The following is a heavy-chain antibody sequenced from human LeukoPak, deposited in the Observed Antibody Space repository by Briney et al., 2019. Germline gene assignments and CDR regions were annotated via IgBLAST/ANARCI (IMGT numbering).Heavy chain of an antibody. CDR3: VRDQNWAFDY. J-gene: IGHJ4*02. Sequence: GGSLRLSCAASGFTFSSYSMNWVRQAPGKGLEWVSYIISSSDYTQYADSVKGRFTISRDSAQNSLCLQMNSLRVEDTAVYFCVRDQNWAFDYWGQGALVTVSS. D-gene: IGHD7-27*01. CDR2: IISSSDYT. V-gene: IGHV3-21*01. CDR1: GFTFSSYS.